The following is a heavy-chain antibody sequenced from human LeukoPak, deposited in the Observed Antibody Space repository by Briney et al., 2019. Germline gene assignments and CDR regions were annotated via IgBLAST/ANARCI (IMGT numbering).Heavy chain of an antibody. V-gene: IGHV1-18*01. J-gene: IGHJ4*02. Sequence: ASVKVSCKASGYTFTSYGISWVRQAPGQGLEWMGWISPYNGNTDYAQKLQGRVTMTTDTSTSTAYMELRSLRSDDTAVYYCARWWEPLSGDQTDDYWGQGTLVTVSS. CDR2: ISPYNGNT. CDR1: GYTFTSYG. D-gene: IGHD1-26*01. CDR3: ARWWEPLSGDQTDDY.